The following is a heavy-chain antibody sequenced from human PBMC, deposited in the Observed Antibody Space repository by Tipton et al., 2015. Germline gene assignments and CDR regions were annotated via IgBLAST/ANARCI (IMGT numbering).Heavy chain of an antibody. D-gene: IGHD6-19*01. J-gene: IGHJ4*02. V-gene: IGHV3-20*04. CDR1: GFTFDDYG. CDR2: IDWNGGRT. Sequence: SLRLSCAASGFTFDDYGMTWVRQVPGKGLEWVAGIDWNGGRTGYADSVKGRFIISRDNAQNSLFLQMNSLTAEDTAFYYCARVRYSSGSGYFDYWGQGTLVTVSS. CDR3: ARVRYSSGSGYFDY.